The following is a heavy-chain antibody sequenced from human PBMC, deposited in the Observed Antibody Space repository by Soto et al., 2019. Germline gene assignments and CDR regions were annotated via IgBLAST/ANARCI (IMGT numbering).Heavy chain of an antibody. V-gene: IGHV1-18*04. J-gene: IGHJ4*02. CDR1: GYAFTSHG. D-gene: IGHD5-12*01. CDR3: ARDKVEMATIFDY. Sequence: GASVKVSCKASGYAFTSHGISWLRQAPGQGLEWMGWISGYNGNTKYAQKIQGRVTMTTDTSTSTAYMKLRSLRSDDTAVYYCARDKVEMATIFDYWGQGTLVTVSS. CDR2: ISGYNGNT.